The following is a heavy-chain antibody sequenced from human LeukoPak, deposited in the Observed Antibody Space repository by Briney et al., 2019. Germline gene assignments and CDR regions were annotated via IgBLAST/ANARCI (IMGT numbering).Heavy chain of an antibody. V-gene: IGHV4-39*01. D-gene: IGHD3-22*01. CDR3: ARASNYFDILY. J-gene: IGHJ4*02. CDR2: IYYTGST. Sequence: SETLSLTCTVSGGSISSSSYYWGWIRQPPGKGLEWIGTIYYTGSTYYNPSLKSRVTISIDTSKNQFSLRLSSVIAADTAVYFCARASNYFDILYWGQGTLVTVSS. CDR1: GGSISSSSYY.